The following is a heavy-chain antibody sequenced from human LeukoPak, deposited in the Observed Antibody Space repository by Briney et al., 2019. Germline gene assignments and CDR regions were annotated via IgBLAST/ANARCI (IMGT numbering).Heavy chain of an antibody. CDR2: IYYSGST. CDR1: GGSISSYY. CDR3: ARTLGEQQLNLGYYYGMDV. Sequence: PSETLSLTCTVSGGSISSYYWSWIRQPPGKGLEWIGYIYYSGSTNYNPSLKSRVTISVDTSKNQFSLKLSSVTAADTAVYYCARTLGEQQLNLGYYYGMDVWGQGTTVTVSS. D-gene: IGHD6-13*01. J-gene: IGHJ6*02. V-gene: IGHV4-59*01.